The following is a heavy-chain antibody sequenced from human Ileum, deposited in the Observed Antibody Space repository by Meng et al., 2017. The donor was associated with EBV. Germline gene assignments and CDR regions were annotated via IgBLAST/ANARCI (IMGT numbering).Heavy chain of an antibody. D-gene: IGHD5-18*01. CDR1: GGSFNASY. CDR2: IFHSGHT. Sequence: QVHIGARGDRLLKPSETLSLTCDVSGGSFNASYWTWIRQSPGGGLEWIGEIFHSGHTNYNPSLESRVSMSVATSKKQFSLLLSSVTAADSGLYFCARGREYTGQLDLWGLGTLVTVSS. CDR3: ARGREYTGQLDL. J-gene: IGHJ5*02. V-gene: IGHV4-34*02.